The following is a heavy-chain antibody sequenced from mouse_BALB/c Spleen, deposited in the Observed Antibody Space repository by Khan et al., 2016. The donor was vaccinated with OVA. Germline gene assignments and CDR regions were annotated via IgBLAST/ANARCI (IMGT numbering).Heavy chain of an antibody. Sequence: EVQLVESGGGLVQPGGSRKLSCAASGFTFSSFGMHWVRQAPEKGLEWVAYISGDSSTISYTDTLKGRFTISIDNPNNTLSLQMNSLMSEDTAMYYCATSYYYGYYFDYWGPGTTLTVSS. CDR3: ATSYYYGYYFDY. CDR1: GFTFSSFG. D-gene: IGHD1-1*01. CDR2: ISGDSSTI. J-gene: IGHJ2*01. V-gene: IGHV5-17*02.